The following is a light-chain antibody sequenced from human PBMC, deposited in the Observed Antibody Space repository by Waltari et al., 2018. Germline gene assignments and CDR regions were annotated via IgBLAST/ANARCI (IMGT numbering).Light chain of an antibody. V-gene: IGLV1-44*01. CDR1: SSNIGSKT. Sequence: QSMLTQPPSASGTPGQRVTISCSGSSSNIGSKTVNWYQHLPGTAPRVLIYSNNQQPAGVPDRFSGSKSGTAASLAISGLQSEDEADYYCASWDDSVIGPVFGGGTKLTVL. J-gene: IGLJ2*01. CDR3: ASWDDSVIGPV. CDR2: SNN.